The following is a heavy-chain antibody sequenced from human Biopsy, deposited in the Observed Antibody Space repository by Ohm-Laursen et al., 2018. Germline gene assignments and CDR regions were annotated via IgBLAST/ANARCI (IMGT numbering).Heavy chain of an antibody. V-gene: IGHV1-46*01. CDR2: ISPSGATT. Sequence: GASVKVSCKSSGNIFATYHIHWVRQAPGQGLEWMGVISPSGATTSFSQKFQGRITMTRDTSTGTVYMDLNSLGSEDTAVYYCARAGVGSDGTDSYYYGMDVWGPGTTVTVSS. CDR1: GNIFATYH. J-gene: IGHJ6*02. CDR3: ARAGVGSDGTDSYYYGMDV. D-gene: IGHD5-24*01.